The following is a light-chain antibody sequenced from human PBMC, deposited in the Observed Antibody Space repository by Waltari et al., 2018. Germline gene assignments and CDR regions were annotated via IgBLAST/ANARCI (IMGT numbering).Light chain of an antibody. V-gene: IGKV2-29*02. CDR1: QSLLHSDGKTY. CDR3: MQGINLWT. Sequence: DIVMTQTPLSLSVTPGQPASISCKSSQSLLHSDGKTYLYWFLQKPGQSPQLLIYEVSSRVSGVPDRFSGGGSGTDFTLKIGRVEAEDVGTYYCMQGINLWTFGQGTKVEIK. CDR2: EVS. J-gene: IGKJ1*01.